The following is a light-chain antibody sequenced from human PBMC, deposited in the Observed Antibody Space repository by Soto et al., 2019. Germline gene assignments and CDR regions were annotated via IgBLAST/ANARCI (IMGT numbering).Light chain of an antibody. CDR3: QQRSNWPPSIA. J-gene: IGKJ5*01. CDR2: DAS. Sequence: EIVLTQSPATLSLSPGERATLSCRASQSVSSYLAWYQQKPGQAPRLLIYDASNRVTGIPARFSGSGSGTDVTLTISSLEPEDFAVYYCQQRSNWPPSIAFGQGTRLEIK. CDR1: QSVSSY. V-gene: IGKV3-11*01.